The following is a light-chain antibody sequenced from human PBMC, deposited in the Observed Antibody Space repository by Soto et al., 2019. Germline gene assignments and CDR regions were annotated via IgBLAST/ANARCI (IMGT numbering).Light chain of an antibody. CDR3: QQRSNWPPEIT. J-gene: IGKJ5*01. CDR2: GAS. V-gene: IGKV3-11*01. CDR1: QSVSNNY. Sequence: EIVLTQSPGTLSLSPWERATLSCWASQSVSNNYLAWYQQKPVQAPRLLIYGASNRATGVPARFSGSGSGTDFTLTVSSLEPEDFALYYCQQRSNWPPEITFGHGTRLEIK.